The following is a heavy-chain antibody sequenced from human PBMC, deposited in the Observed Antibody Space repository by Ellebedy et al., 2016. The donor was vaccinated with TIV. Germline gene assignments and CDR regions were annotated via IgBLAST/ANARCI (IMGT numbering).Heavy chain of an antibody. Sequence: GESLKISCAASGFIVSANYITWVRQPPGKGLEWVAVIYGDGRTSYADSVKGRFTITRDISKKTLYLQMNALTGEDAAVYYCTRDRRGFLDYWGQGTPVIVSS. J-gene: IGHJ4*02. CDR3: TRDRRGFLDY. CDR2: IYGDGRT. V-gene: IGHV3-53*01. CDR1: GFIVSANY.